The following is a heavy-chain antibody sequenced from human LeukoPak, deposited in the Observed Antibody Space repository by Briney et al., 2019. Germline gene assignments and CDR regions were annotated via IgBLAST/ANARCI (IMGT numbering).Heavy chain of an antibody. CDR1: GVSISSTTYY. Sequence: SETLSLTCTVSGVSISSTTYYWGWIRQPPGKGLEWIGTISYSGNTYYNPSLKSRVTMSVDTSKNQFSLKLTSVTAADTAVYYCARLGTAMITVDYWGQGTLVTVSS. CDR3: ARLGTAMITVDY. J-gene: IGHJ4*02. D-gene: IGHD5-18*01. CDR2: ISYSGNT. V-gene: IGHV4-39*01.